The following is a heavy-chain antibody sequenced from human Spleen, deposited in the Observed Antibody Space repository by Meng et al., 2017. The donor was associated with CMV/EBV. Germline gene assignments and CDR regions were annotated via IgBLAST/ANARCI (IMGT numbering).Heavy chain of an antibody. D-gene: IGHD6-13*01. J-gene: IGHJ4*02. V-gene: IGHV1-18*04. CDR1: GYSFINYA. CDR3: ARYRLAAPISYLDY. CDR2: ITGDKGNT. Sequence: ASVKVSCKASGYSFINYAISWVRQAPGQGLEWMGWITGDKGNTSYAQNFQDRVFMTTDTSATTAYMELRSLRSDDTAVYYCARYRLAAPISYLDYWGQGALVTVSS.